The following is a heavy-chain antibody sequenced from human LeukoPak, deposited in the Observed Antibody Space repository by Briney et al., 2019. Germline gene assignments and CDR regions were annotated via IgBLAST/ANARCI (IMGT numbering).Heavy chain of an antibody. CDR3: ARHDYDFWSGLFDF. CDR1: GGSISSFY. Sequence: PSETLSLTCTVSGGSISSFYWSWIRQPPGKGLEWIGYIYYSGSTNYNPSLKSRVTISVDKSNNQFSLKLSPVTAADTAVYYCARHDYDFWSGLFDFWGQGTLVTVSS. V-gene: IGHV4-59*08. CDR2: IYYSGST. D-gene: IGHD3-3*01. J-gene: IGHJ4*02.